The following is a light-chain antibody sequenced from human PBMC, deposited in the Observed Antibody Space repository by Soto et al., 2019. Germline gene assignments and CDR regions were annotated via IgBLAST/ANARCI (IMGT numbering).Light chain of an antibody. CDR1: QDIGSA. J-gene: IGKJ4*01. CDR2: DAS. V-gene: IGKV1-13*02. CDR3: QQFNGFPLT. Sequence: IQLTQSPSSLSASVGDRVTITCRAGQDIGSALDWYQQRPGKAPKLLLYDASNLEAGVTSRFSGSWSGTDFTLTITSLRPEDFATYYCQQFNGFPLTFGGGTKVQIK.